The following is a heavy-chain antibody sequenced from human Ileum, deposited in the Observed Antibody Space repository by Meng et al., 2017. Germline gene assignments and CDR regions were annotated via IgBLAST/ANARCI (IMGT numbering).Heavy chain of an antibody. D-gene: IGHD4-23*01. CDR3: TWVATNS. V-gene: IGHV3-15*01. CDR1: GFTFSNAW. Sequence: SCAASGFTFSNAWMTWVRQAPGKGLECVGRIKTKTNDGPTEYAAPVKGRFTIPRDDSTNTLYLQMNNMKTEDTAVYYCTWVATNSWGQGTLVTVSS. CDR2: IKTKTNDGPT. J-gene: IGHJ5*02.